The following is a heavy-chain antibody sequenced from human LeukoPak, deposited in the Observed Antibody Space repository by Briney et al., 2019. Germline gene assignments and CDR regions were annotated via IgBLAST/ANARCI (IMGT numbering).Heavy chain of an antibody. CDR3: ARQIGYCGGGSCYWYFNL. V-gene: IGHV1-18*01. CDR2: ISTHNGNT. Sequence: ASVTVSCTASGYTFTNYPITWVRQAPGQGLEWMGWISTHNGNTNYAHKLQGRITMTTDTSTSTAYMELRSLRSDDTAVYYCARQIGYCGGGSCYWYFNLWGRGTLVTVSS. CDR1: GYTFTNYP. J-gene: IGHJ2*01. D-gene: IGHD2-15*01.